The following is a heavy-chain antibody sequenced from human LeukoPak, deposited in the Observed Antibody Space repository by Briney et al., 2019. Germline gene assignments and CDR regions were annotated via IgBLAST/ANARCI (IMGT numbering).Heavy chain of an antibody. CDR3: AKGGPYDIVVVPAAIQRWFDP. V-gene: IGHV3-23*01. D-gene: IGHD2-2*02. Sequence: PGGSLRLSCAASGFTFSSYAMSWVRQAPGKGLEWVSAISGSGGSTYYADSVKGRFTISRDNSKNTLYLQMNSLRAEDTAVYYCAKGGPYDIVVVPAAIQRWFDPWGQGTLVTVSS. CDR2: ISGSGGST. J-gene: IGHJ5*02. CDR1: GFTFSSYA.